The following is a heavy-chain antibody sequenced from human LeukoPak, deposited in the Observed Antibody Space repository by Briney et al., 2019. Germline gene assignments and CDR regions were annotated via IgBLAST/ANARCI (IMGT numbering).Heavy chain of an antibody. J-gene: IGHJ4*02. Sequence: GGSLRLSCAASGFNFSAYSMNWVRQAPGKGLELVSYISRSSDAIYDADSVKGRFTISRDNAKNLLFLQMTSLGVEDTALYYCARGDSDHYITLDYWGQGTLVTVSS. CDR1: GFNFSAYS. CDR3: ARGDSDHYITLDY. V-gene: IGHV3-48*01. D-gene: IGHD4-17*01. CDR2: ISRSSDAI.